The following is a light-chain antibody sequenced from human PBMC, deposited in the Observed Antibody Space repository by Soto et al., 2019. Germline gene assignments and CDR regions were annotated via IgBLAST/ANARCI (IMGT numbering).Light chain of an antibody. CDR1: QGISTF. CDR3: QKTYSSTWT. Sequence: DIQMTQSPSSLSASVGDRVTITCRASQGISTFLNWYQQKPGKAPKLLIYAASSLQSGVPSRFSGSGSETDFTLTISSLHPEDFATYSCQKTYSSTWTFGQGTKVEIK. J-gene: IGKJ1*01. CDR2: AAS. V-gene: IGKV1-39*01.